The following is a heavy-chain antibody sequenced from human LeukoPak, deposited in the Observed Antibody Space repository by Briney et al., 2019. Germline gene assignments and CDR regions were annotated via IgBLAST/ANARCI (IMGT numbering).Heavy chain of an antibody. Sequence: GGSLRLSCAASGFTLSSNYMSWVRQAPGKGLEWVSLIYTGGGTSYADSVKGRFTISRDNSKNTLYLQMNSLRTEDTAVYYCAREITGTNGGFDYWGQGTLVTVSS. J-gene: IGHJ4*02. CDR3: AREITGTNGGFDY. CDR2: IYTGGGT. V-gene: IGHV3-66*01. CDR1: GFTLSSNY. D-gene: IGHD1-20*01.